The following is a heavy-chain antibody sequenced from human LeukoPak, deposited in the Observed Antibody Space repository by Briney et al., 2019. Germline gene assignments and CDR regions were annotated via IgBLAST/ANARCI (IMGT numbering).Heavy chain of an antibody. CDR3: ARTTTYYYDSSGYYPDY. V-gene: IGHV1-69*13. CDR2: IIPIFGTA. Sequence: SVKVSCKASGGTFSSHAISWVRQAPGQGLEWMGGIIPIFGTANYAQKFQGRVTITADESTSTAYMELSSLRSEDTAVYYCARTTTYYYDSSGYYPDYWGQGTLVTVSP. CDR1: GGTFSSHA. D-gene: IGHD3-22*01. J-gene: IGHJ4*02.